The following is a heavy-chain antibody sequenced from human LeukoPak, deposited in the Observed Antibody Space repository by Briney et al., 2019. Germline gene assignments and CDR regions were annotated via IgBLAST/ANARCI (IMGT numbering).Heavy chain of an antibody. CDR1: GFRFDDHG. D-gene: IGHD6-19*01. J-gene: IGHJ4*02. CDR2: INWNGGST. CDR3: AGGDRNGWYFDY. Sequence: GGSLRLSCAASGFRFDDHGMSWVRQVPGKGLEWASGINWNGGSTGYGDSVKGRFTISRDNAKNSLYLQMNSLRAEDTALYYCAGGDRNGWYFDYWGQGILVTVSS. V-gene: IGHV3-20*04.